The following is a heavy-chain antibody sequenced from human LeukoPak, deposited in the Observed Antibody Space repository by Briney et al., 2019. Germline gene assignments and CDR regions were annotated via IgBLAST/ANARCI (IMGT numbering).Heavy chain of an antibody. D-gene: IGHD6-13*01. V-gene: IGHV3-66*04. J-gene: IGHJ4*02. CDR2: IFRGDDT. CDR3: ARRGAAAGTSDY. CDR1: GFTVSSNY. Sequence: GGSLRLSCAASGFTVSSNYMSWVRQAPGKGLEWVSVIFRGDDTNYVDSVKGRFTISRDNSNNTLYLQMGSLRAEDMAVYYCARRGAAAGTSDYWGQGTLVTVSS.